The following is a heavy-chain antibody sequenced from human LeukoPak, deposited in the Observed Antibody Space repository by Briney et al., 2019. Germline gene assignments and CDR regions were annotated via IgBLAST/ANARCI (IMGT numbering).Heavy chain of an antibody. D-gene: IGHD3-22*01. CDR3: ARAGAYDSSGYYQFDY. J-gene: IGHJ4*02. V-gene: IGHV3-13*04. CDR2: IGTVGDT. CDR1: GFTFSSYD. Sequence: GGSLRLSCAASGFTFSSYDMHWVRQATGKGLEWVSAIGTVGDTYYPGSVKGRFTTSRENAKNSLYLQMNSLRAGDTAVYYCARAGAYDSSGYYQFDYWGQGTLVTVSS.